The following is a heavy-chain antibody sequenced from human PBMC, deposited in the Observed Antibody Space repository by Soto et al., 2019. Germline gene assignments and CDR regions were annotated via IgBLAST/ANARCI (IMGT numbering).Heavy chain of an antibody. CDR2: ISTYNGDT. CDR3: ARGSIYYDSSGYKYFDY. V-gene: IGHV1-18*01. Sequence: ASVKVSCKASGYTFSTSGMSWLRQAPGQGLEWMGWISTYNGDTNDAPKFQDRVTMTSDTSTSTVYMELRSLRSDDTAVYYCARGSIYYDSSGYKYFDYWGQGTLVTVPQ. CDR1: GYTFSTSG. D-gene: IGHD3-22*01. J-gene: IGHJ4*02.